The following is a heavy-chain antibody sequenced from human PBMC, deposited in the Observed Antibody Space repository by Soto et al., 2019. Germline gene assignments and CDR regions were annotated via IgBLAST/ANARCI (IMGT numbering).Heavy chain of an antibody. J-gene: IGHJ4*02. D-gene: IGHD3-3*01. CDR1: GGSISSGDYY. CDR2: IYYSGST. Sequence: SETLSLTCTVSGGSISSGDYYWSWIRQPPGKGLEWIGYIYYSGSTNYNPSLKSRVTISIDTSKNQFSLKLSSVTAADTAVYYCARGTFGVVKDWGQGTLVTVSS. V-gene: IGHV4-30-4*02. CDR3: ARGTFGVVKD.